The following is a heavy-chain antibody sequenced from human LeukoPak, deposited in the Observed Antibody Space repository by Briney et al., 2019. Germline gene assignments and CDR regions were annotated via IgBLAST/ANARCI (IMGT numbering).Heavy chain of an antibody. Sequence: SVNVSCKASGGTFSSYAISWVRQAPGQGLEWMGGIIPIFGTANYAQKFQGRVTITADESTSTAYMELSSLRSEDTAVYYCARLADSGSYHDAFDIWGQGTMVTVSS. CDR2: IIPIFGTA. CDR1: GGTFSSYA. J-gene: IGHJ3*02. CDR3: ARLADSGSYHDAFDI. D-gene: IGHD1-26*01. V-gene: IGHV1-69*13.